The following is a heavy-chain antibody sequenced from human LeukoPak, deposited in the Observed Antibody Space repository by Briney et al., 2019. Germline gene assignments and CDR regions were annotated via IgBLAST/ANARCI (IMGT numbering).Heavy chain of an antibody. J-gene: IGHJ1*01. V-gene: IGHV1-18*01. D-gene: IGHD6-13*01. CDR3: ARDTLGVRLGAAGTSGRPEYFQH. CDR2: ISAYNGNT. Sequence: EASVKVSCKASGYTFTSYGISWVRQAPGQGLEWMGWISAYNGNTNYAQKLQGRVTMTTDTSTSTAYMELRSLRSDDTAVYYCARDTLGVRLGAAGTSGRPEYFQHWGQGTLVTVSS. CDR1: GYTFTSYG.